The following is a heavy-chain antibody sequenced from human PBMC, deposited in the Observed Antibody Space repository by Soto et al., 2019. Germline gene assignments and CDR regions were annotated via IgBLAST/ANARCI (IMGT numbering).Heavy chain of an antibody. D-gene: IGHD6-19*01. CDR1: GFSFPNYA. Sequence: GGSLRLSCAASGFSFPNYAMTWVRQAPGKGLEWVSSISDVGAATYSADSVKGRFTISRDDSRNTLYLQMDNLRAEDTAVYFCVKGSRPIPNVSGLIYGRYWGQGTPDTV. V-gene: IGHV3-23*01. CDR3: VKGSRPIPNVSGLIYGRY. CDR2: ISDVGAAT. J-gene: IGHJ4*02.